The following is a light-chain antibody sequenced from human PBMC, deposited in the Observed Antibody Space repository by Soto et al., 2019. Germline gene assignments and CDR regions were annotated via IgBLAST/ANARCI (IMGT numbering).Light chain of an antibody. J-gene: IGLJ1*01. Sequence: QSALAQPRSVSGSPGQSVTISCTGTSSDVGAYNYVSWYQQHPGKAPKLMTYDVSKRPSGVPDRFSGSKSGNTASLTTSGLQAEDEGDYYCSSYTRGSTYVVGTWTKVTVL. CDR1: SSDVGAYNY. CDR2: DVS. CDR3: SSYTRGSTYV. V-gene: IGLV2-11*01.